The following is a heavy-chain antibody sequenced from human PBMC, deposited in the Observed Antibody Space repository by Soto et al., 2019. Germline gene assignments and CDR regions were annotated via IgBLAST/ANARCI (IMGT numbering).Heavy chain of an antibody. CDR2: IYYSGST. Sequence: SETLSLTCTVSGGSISSSSYYWGWIRQPPGKGLEWIGSIYYSGSTYYNPSLKSRVTISVDTSKNQFSLQLKSVTAADTALYYCARFSGSYYYAMDVWGQGSTVTVSS. CDR1: GGSISSSSYY. J-gene: IGHJ6*02. D-gene: IGHD6-19*01. V-gene: IGHV4-39*07. CDR3: ARFSGSYYYAMDV.